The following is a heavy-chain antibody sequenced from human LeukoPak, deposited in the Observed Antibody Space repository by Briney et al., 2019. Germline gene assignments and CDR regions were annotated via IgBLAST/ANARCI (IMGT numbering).Heavy chain of an antibody. D-gene: IGHD3-10*01. J-gene: IGHJ4*02. Sequence: PGGSLRLSCGASGFSFSSHVVTWVRQAPGKGLEWVAVIWYDGSDKYSADSVKGRFTISRDNSKNTLYLQMNSLRAEDTAVYYCASAPYGSGTFLDYWGQGTLVTVSS. V-gene: IGHV3-33*08. CDR3: ASAPYGSGTFLDY. CDR2: IWYDGSDK. CDR1: GFSFSSHV.